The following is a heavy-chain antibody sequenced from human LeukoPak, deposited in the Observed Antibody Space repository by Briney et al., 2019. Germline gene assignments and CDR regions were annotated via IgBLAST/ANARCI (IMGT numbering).Heavy chain of an antibody. Sequence: ASVKVSCKASGYRFTSYDINWVRQATGQGLEWMGWINPNSRNTGYAQKFQGRVTITMDTSISTAYMELSSLRSDDTAVYYCARVISCYQVPCEGRFDPWGQGTLVTVSS. V-gene: IGHV1-8*01. CDR3: ARVISCYQVPCEGRFDP. D-gene: IGHD2-2*01. CDR2: INPNSRNT. J-gene: IGHJ5*02. CDR1: GYRFTSYD.